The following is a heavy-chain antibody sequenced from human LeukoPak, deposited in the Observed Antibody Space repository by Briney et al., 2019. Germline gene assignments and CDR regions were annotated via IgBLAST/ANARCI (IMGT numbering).Heavy chain of an antibody. CDR1: GVKFSDHY. V-gene: IGHV3-72*01. D-gene: IGHD1/OR15-1a*01. CDR3: GRNAINANNGMDV. J-gene: IGHJ6*02. Sequence: HPGGSLRLSCAASGVKFSDHYIDWVRQAPGKGLEWVGRSRNKASSYTTEYAASVEGRFTISRDVSESSLYLQMNSLRTEDTAVYYSGRNAINANNGMDVWGQGTTVTVSS. CDR2: SRNKASSYTT.